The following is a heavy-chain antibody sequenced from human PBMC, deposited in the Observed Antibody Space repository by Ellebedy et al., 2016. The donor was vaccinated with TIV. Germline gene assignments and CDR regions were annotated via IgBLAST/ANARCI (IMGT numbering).Heavy chain of an antibody. CDR2: IYAGDSET. Sequence: GESLKIPCETSGYTFSNYWIGWVRQKPGKGLEWMGSIYAGDSETKYSPSLQGHITPSLDKSVATTYLHLSSLRVPDSAMYFCARRGLADFWGQGTLIPVSS. J-gene: IGHJ4*02. CDR1: GYTFSNYW. D-gene: IGHD3/OR15-3a*01. V-gene: IGHV5-51*01. CDR3: ARRGLADF.